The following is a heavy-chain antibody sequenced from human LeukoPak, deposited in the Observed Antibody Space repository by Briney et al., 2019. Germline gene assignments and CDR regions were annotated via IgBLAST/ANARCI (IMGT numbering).Heavy chain of an antibody. CDR2: IYYSATT. V-gene: IGHV4-59*01. D-gene: IGHD3-16*01. Sequence: PSETLSLTCSVSGGSISSYYWNWIRQPPGKGQEWIGFIYYSATTNNNPSLKSRVTISVDTSKSQFFLTLSSVTAADTAVYYCAKGWGYLDSWGQGTLVTVSS. J-gene: IGHJ4*02. CDR1: GGSISSYY. CDR3: AKGWGYLDS.